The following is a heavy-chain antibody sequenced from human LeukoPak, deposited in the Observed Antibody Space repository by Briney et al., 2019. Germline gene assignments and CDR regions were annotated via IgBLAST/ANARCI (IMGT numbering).Heavy chain of an antibody. V-gene: IGHV3-23*01. CDR1: GFTFSSYA. D-gene: IGHD2-21*01. CDR3: GEPPIRGDDVFDV. Sequence: GGSLRLSCAASGFTFSSYAMSWVRQAPGKGLEWVSAISGSGGSTYYADSVKGRFTISRDNSKNTLYLQMNSLRAEDTAVYYCGEPPIRGDDVFDVGGKGTRATVPS. CDR2: ISGSGGST. J-gene: IGHJ3*01.